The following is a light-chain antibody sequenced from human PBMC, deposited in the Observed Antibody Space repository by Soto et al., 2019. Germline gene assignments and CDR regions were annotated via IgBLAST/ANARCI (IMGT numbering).Light chain of an antibody. V-gene: IGKV1-5*03. J-gene: IGKJ1*01. CDR1: QSINTW. CDR2: KAS. Sequence: DIQMSQSPSTLSGSVGDRVTITCRASQSINTWLAWYQQKPGKAPKLLIYKASSLESGVPSRFSGSGSGTEFTLTISSLQPDDFATYYCQQYNSYSPTFGQGTKVDIK. CDR3: QQYNSYSPT.